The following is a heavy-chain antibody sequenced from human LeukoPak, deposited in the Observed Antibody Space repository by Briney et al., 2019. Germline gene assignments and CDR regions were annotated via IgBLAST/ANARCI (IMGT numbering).Heavy chain of an antibody. D-gene: IGHD4-17*01. CDR3: ASPTDYATHYYFAY. Sequence: PSETLSLTCAVYGGSFSDYYWSWIRQPPGKGLEWIGEINHSGSTNFNPSLKSRVTISVDTSKRQLSLQLSSVTAADTAVYYCASPTDYATHYYFAYWGQGTLVTVSS. J-gene: IGHJ4*02. V-gene: IGHV4-34*01. CDR2: INHSGST. CDR1: GGSFSDYY.